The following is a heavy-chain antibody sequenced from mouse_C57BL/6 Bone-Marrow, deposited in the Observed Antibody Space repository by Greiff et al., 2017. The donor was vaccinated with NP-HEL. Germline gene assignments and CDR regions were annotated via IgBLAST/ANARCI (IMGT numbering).Heavy chain of an antibody. Sequence: QVQLQQPGAELVKPGASVKMSCTASGYTFTSYRITWVKQRPGQGLEWIGDIYPGSGSTNYNEKFKSKATLTVDTSSSTAYMQLSRLTSEDSSVYYCSIGGLLRTAYWGQGTLVTVSA. CDR1: GYTFTSYR. CDR2: IYPGSGST. J-gene: IGHJ3*01. V-gene: IGHV1-55*01. D-gene: IGHD1-1*01. CDR3: SIGGLLRTAY.